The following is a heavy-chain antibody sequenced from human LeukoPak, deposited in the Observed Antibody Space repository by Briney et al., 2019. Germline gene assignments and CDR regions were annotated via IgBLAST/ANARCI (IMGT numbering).Heavy chain of an antibody. Sequence: PGGSLRLSCAASGFTSSSYAMSWVRQAPGKGLEWVSAISGSGGSTYYADSVKGRFTISRDNSKNTLYLQMNSLRAEDTAVYYCAKVEFSSSPPQYYFDYWGQGTLVTVSS. D-gene: IGHD6-13*01. V-gene: IGHV3-23*01. J-gene: IGHJ4*02. CDR1: GFTSSSYA. CDR3: AKVEFSSSPPQYYFDY. CDR2: ISGSGGST.